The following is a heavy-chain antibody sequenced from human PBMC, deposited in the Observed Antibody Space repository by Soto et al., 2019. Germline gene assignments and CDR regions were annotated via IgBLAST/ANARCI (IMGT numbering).Heavy chain of an antibody. Sequence: GGSLRLSCAASGFTFSSYSMNWVRQAPGKGLEWVSSISSSSSYIYYADSVKGRFTISRDNAKNSLYLQMNSLRAEDTAVYYCASTPFDYGDYPDYYYYMDVWGKGTTVTVSS. CDR3: ASTPFDYGDYPDYYYYMDV. V-gene: IGHV3-21*01. D-gene: IGHD4-17*01. CDR1: GFTFSSYS. J-gene: IGHJ6*03. CDR2: ISSSSSYI.